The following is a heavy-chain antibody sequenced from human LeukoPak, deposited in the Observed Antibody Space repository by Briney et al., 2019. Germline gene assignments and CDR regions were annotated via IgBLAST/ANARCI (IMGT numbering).Heavy chain of an antibody. J-gene: IGHJ4*02. D-gene: IGHD3-10*02. V-gene: IGHV3-48*03. Sequence: GGSLRLSCAASGFTFSSHEMNWVRQAPGKGLEWVSYISISGSIIYYADSVKGRFTISRDNARNSLHLQMNSPRAEDTALYYRASGEVFGDLFDVYWGQGTLVTVSS. CDR2: ISISGSII. CDR3: ASGEVFGDLFDVY. CDR1: GFTFSSHE.